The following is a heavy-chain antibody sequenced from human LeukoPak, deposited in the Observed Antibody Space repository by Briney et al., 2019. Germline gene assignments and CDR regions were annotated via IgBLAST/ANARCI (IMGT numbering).Heavy chain of an antibody. V-gene: IGHV1-24*01. J-gene: IGHJ4*02. Sequence: ASVKVSCKVSGYTLTELSMHWVRQAPGKGLEWMGGFDPEDGETIYAQKFQGRVTMTEDTSADTAYMELSLRSEDTAVYYCATGAWRLTGYFLFDYWGQGTLVTVSS. D-gene: IGHD3-9*01. CDR3: ATGAWRLTGYFLFDY. CDR1: GYTLTELS. CDR2: FDPEDGET.